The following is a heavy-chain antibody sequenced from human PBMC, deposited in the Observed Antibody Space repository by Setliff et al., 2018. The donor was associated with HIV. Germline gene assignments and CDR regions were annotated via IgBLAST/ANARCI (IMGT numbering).Heavy chain of an antibody. V-gene: IGHV1-18*04. D-gene: IGHD1-1*01. CDR1: GYIFLNYD. CDR2: ISPDNGNT. CDR3: VRDRELRTTRSLDF. Sequence: ASVKVSCKASGYIFLNYDITWVRQAPGQGLEWMGWISPDNGNTNYAQKIEGRVILTTDKSTNTVEMELRSLRSDDTAVYYCVRDRELRTTRSLDFWGPGTLVTVSS. J-gene: IGHJ4*02.